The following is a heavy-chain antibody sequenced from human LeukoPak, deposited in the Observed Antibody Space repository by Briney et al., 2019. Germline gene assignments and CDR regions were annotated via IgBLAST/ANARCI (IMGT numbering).Heavy chain of an antibody. CDR2: ISYDGSNK. CDR3: AKGVATLMDFGY. Sequence: GRSLRLSCAASGFTFSSYGMHWVRQAPGKGLEWVAVISYDGSNKYYADSVKGRFTISRDNSKNTLYLQMNSLRAEDTAVYYCAKGVATLMDFGYWGQGTLVTVSS. V-gene: IGHV3-30*18. CDR1: GFTFSSYG. J-gene: IGHJ4*02. D-gene: IGHD5-12*01.